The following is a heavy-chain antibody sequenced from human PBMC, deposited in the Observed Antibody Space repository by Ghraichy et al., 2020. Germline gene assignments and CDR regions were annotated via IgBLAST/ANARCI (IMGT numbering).Heavy chain of an antibody. D-gene: IGHD7-27*01. J-gene: IGHJ3*02. CDR3: ARAPLGDAHDI. CDR2: INPNRGDT. V-gene: IGHV1-2*02. Sequence: ASVKVSCKASGYTFTGYYMHWVRQAPGQGLEWMAWINPNRGDTNYAQKFQGRVTLTRDTSISTAYMELSGLKSDDTAVYYCARAPLGDAHDIWGQGTMVTVSS. CDR1: GYTFTGYY.